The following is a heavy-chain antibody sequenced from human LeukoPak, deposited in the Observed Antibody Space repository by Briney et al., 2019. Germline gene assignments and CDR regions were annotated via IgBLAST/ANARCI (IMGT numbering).Heavy chain of an antibody. V-gene: IGHV3-53*01. D-gene: IGHD2/OR15-2a*01. J-gene: IGHJ4*02. CDR2: IYSGGGT. CDR3: AREESV. Sequence: GGSLRLSCAHSLFTVSSNYMNWVRQAPRKGLKRVSVIYSGGGTFYADPVKGRFTISRDNSKHTRYLQMDSLRAEDTAVYYCAREESVWGQGTLVTVSS. CDR1: LFTVSSNY.